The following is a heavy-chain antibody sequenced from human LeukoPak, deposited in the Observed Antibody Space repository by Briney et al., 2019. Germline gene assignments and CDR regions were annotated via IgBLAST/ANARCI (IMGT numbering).Heavy chain of an antibody. CDR3: AKDDNGYAGGWYYFGY. V-gene: IGHV3-23*01. J-gene: IGHJ4*02. D-gene: IGHD6-19*01. CDR2: VSGSGSGDTT. Sequence: PGGSLRLSCAASGFTFSTYAMSWVRQAPGKGLEWVSSVSGSGSGDTTYYADSVKGRFTISRDNSKNTLYLQMNSLRAEDTAVYYCAKDDNGYAGGWYYFGYWGQGTLVTVSS. CDR1: GFTFSTYA.